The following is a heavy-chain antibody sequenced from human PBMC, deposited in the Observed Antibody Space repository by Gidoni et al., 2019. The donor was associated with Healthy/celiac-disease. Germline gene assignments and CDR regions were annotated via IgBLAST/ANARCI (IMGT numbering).Heavy chain of an antibody. CDR3: ARAHSSSWYPGNWFDP. CDR2: INHSGST. D-gene: IGHD6-13*01. CDR1: GGSFSGYY. V-gene: IGHV4-34*01. Sequence: QVQLQQWGAGLLKPSETLSLTCAVYGGSFSGYYWSWIRQPPGKGLEWIGEINHSGSTNYNPSLKSRVTISVDTSKNQFSLKLSSVTAADTAVYYCARAHSSSWYPGNWFDPWGQGTLVTVSS. J-gene: IGHJ5*02.